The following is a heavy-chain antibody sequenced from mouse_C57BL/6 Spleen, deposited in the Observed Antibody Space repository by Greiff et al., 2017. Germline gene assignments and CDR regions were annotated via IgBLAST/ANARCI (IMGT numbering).Heavy chain of an antibody. D-gene: IGHD1-1*01. CDR2: ISSGSSTI. CDR3: ARGNGYFDY. V-gene: IGHV5-17*01. J-gene: IGHJ2*01. CDR1: GFTFSDYG. Sequence: DVKLVESGGGLVKPGGSLKLSCAASGFTFSDYGMHWVRQAPEKGLEWVAYISSGSSTIYYADTVKGRFTISRDNAKNTLFLQMTSVRSEDTAMYYCARGNGYFDYWGQGTTLTVSS.